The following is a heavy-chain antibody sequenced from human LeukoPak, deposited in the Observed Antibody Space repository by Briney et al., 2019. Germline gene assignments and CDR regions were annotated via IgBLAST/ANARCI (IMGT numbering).Heavy chain of an antibody. CDR3: ARKSGSSTGRGVDS. J-gene: IGHJ4*02. D-gene: IGHD1-26*01. CDR1: GYSIRTGYY. Sequence: PSETLSLTCTVSGYSIRTGYYWGWIRQPPGKGLEWIGSIYRSGSTSYNPSLKSRLTISVDTSKNQFSLNLNSVTAADTAVYYCARKSGSSTGRGVDSWGQGTLVTVSS. CDR2: IYRSGST. V-gene: IGHV4-38-2*02.